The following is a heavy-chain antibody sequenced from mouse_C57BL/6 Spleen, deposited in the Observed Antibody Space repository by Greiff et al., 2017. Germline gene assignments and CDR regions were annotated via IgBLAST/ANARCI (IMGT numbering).Heavy chain of an antibody. J-gene: IGHJ3*01. V-gene: IGHV1-54*01. CDR3: ARNGNIAY. Sequence: VQLQHSGAELVRPGTSVKVSCKASGYAFTNYLIEWVKQRPGQGLEWIGVINPGSGGTNYNEKFKGKATLTADKSSSTAYMQLSSLTSEDSAVYFCARNGNIAYWGQGTLVTVSA. CDR2: INPGSGGT. D-gene: IGHD2-1*01. CDR1: GYAFTNYL.